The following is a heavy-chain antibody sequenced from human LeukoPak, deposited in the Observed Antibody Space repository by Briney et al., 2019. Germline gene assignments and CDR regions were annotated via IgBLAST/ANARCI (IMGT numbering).Heavy chain of an antibody. J-gene: IGHJ4*02. CDR2: IYYTGST. V-gene: IGHV4-59*08. CDR3: AISDTTGYWYDY. Sequence: PSETLSLTCIVSGGSISNYYWNWIRQPPGKALEWIGHIYYTGSTNYNPSLKSRVTISSDTSNNQLSLKLSSVPAADTALYYCAISDTTGYWYDYWGQGTLVTVSS. CDR1: GGSISNYY. D-gene: IGHD3-22*01.